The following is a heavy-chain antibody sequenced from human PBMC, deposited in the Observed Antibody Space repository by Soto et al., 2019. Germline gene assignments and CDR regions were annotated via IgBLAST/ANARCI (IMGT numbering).Heavy chain of an antibody. D-gene: IGHD6-13*01. CDR3: AISFGVAAAGPFEY. CDR2: IYYSGRT. J-gene: IGHJ4*02. V-gene: IGHV4-31*03. CDR1: GGSISSGGYY. Sequence: QVQLQESGPGLVKPSQTLSLTCTVSGGSISSGGYYWSWIRQHPGKGLEWIGYIYYSGRTYYNPALKSRVTMSVDTSKNPFSLKLSSGTAADTAVYYCAISFGVAAAGPFEYWGQGTLVTVSS.